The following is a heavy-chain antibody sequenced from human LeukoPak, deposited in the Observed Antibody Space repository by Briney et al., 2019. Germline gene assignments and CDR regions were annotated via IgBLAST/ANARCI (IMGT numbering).Heavy chain of an antibody. V-gene: IGHV3-48*02. J-gene: IGHJ4*02. CDR2: ISSDSTTI. CDR1: GFTFSSYS. CDR3: GRGRAY. Sequence: GGSLRLSCAASGFTFSSYSMNWVRQGLGKGLEWVSYISSDSTTIYYADSVKGRFTISRDNAKNSLYLQMNSLRDEDTAVYYCGRGRAYWGQGTLVSVSS.